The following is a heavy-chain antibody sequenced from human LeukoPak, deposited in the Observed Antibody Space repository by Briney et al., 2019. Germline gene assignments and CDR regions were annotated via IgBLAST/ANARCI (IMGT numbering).Heavy chain of an antibody. D-gene: IGHD4-17*01. J-gene: IGHJ4*02. CDR1: GGSISSGGLY. V-gene: IGHV4-31*03. Sequence: SQTLPLTCTVSGGSISSGGLYWSWSRQHPGKGLEWVGYIYYSGSTYYNPSLKSRVTISVDTSKNQFSLKLSSVTAADTAVYYCARGGLYYGDYFVFDYWGQGTLVTVSS. CDR3: ARGGLYYGDYFVFDY. CDR2: IYYSGST.